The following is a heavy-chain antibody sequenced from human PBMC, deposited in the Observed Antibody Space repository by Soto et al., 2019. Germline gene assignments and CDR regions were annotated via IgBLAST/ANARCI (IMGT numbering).Heavy chain of an antibody. V-gene: IGHV3-49*04. J-gene: IGHJ6*02. D-gene: IGHD6-6*01. CDR2: ISGSGGTT. Sequence: PGGSLRLSCAASGFTFSSYAMSWVRQAPGKGLEWVSAISGSGGTTEYAASVKGRFTISRDDSKSIAYLQMNSLKTEDTAVYYCTREGSIAARPYYYYYGMDVWGQGTTVTVSS. CDR3: TREGSIAARPYYYYYGMDV. CDR1: GFTFSSYA.